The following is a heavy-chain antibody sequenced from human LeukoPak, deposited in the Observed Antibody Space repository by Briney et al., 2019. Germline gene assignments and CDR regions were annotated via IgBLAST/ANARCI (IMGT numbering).Heavy chain of an antibody. V-gene: IGHV4-34*01. CDR1: GGSFSGDY. Sequence: PSETLSLTCVVYGGSFSGDYWSWIRQPPGRGLEWIGEINHSGRTNYNPSLKRRVTISVDTSKNQFSLKLSSVTAADTAVYYCAREGFGELSHFDYWGQGTLVTVSS. J-gene: IGHJ4*02. CDR2: INHSGRT. CDR3: AREGFGELSHFDY. D-gene: IGHD3-10*01.